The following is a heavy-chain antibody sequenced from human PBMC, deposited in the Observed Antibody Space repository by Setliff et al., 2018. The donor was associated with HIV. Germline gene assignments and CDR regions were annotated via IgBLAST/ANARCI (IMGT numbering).Heavy chain of an antibody. V-gene: IGHV5-51*01. CDR1: GFNFLAHW. CDR3: ARLPYYVSGGVFDH. Sequence: GEDLKISCQCSGFNFLAHWIGWVRQVPEKGLEWMGIVYPGDSDTRYNPSFEGQVTVSADKTITTAYLQLTSLKASDTAMYFCARLPYYVSGGVFDHWGKGTLVTVSS. D-gene: IGHD3-10*01. CDR2: VYPGDSDT. J-gene: IGHJ4*02.